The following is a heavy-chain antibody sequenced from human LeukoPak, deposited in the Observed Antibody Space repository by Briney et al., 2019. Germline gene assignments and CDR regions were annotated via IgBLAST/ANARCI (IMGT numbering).Heavy chain of an antibody. CDR1: GYSISSGYY. CDR3: ARDLNGYSYGFDAFDI. Sequence: SETLSLTCTVSGYSISSGYYWGWIRQPPGKGLEWIGSIYHSGSTYYNPSLKSRVTISVDTSKNQFSLKLSSVTAADTAVYYCARDLNGYSYGFDAFDIWGQGTMVTVSS. V-gene: IGHV4-38-2*02. D-gene: IGHD5-18*01. CDR2: IYHSGST. J-gene: IGHJ3*02.